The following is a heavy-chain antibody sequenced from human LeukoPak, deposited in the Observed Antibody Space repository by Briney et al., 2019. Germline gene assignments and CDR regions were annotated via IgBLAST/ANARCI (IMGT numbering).Heavy chain of an antibody. CDR3: ARDFRGYRAPYYFDY. V-gene: IGHV3-7*01. D-gene: IGHD3-16*01. Sequence: GGSLRLSCAASGFTFSSYWMSWVRQAPGKGLEWVANIKQDGSEKYYVDSVKGRFTISRDNAKNSLYLQMNSLRAEDTAVYYCARDFRGYRAPYYFDYWGQGTLVTVSS. J-gene: IGHJ4*02. CDR1: GFTFSSYW. CDR2: IKQDGSEK.